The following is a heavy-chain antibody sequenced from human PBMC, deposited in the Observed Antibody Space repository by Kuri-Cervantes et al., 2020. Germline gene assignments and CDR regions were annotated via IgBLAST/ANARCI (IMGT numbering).Heavy chain of an antibody. CDR3: VKCSGLIDPFDY. Sequence: GESLKISCAASGFTFSNAWMSWVRQAPGKGLEWVAVIWYDGSNKYYAGSVKGRFTISRDNSQNTLSLQMNSLRAEDTAIYYCVKCSGLIDPFDYWGQGTLVTVSS. V-gene: IGHV3-33*06. D-gene: IGHD3-16*02. J-gene: IGHJ4*02. CDR1: GFTFSNAW. CDR2: IWYDGSNK.